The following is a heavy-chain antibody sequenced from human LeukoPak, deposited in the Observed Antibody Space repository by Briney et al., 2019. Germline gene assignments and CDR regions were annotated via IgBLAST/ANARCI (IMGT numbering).Heavy chain of an antibody. CDR3: ARGPFVVIPAAIPSHPDY. V-gene: IGHV1-2*05. Sequence: ASVKVSCKASGYTFTGYYMHWVRQAPGQGLEWMGRINPNSGGTNYAQKFQGRVTMTRDTSISTAYMELSRLRSDDTVVYYCARGPFVVIPAAIPSHPDYWGQGTLVAVSS. J-gene: IGHJ4*02. D-gene: IGHD2-2*01. CDR1: GYTFTGYY. CDR2: INPNSGGT.